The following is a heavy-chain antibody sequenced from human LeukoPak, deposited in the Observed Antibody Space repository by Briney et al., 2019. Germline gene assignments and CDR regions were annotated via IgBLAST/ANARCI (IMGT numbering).Heavy chain of an antibody. CDR2: IRYDGSNK. V-gene: IGHV3-30*02. D-gene: IGHD3-10*01. Sequence: PGGSLRLSCAASGFTFSSYGMHWVRQAPGKGLEWVAFIRYDGSNKYYADSVRGRFTISRDNSKNTLYLQMNSLRAEDTAVYYCAKDAIYGSGSYYNVGYFDYWGQGTLVTVSS. CDR1: GFTFSSYG. J-gene: IGHJ4*02. CDR3: AKDAIYGSGSYYNVGYFDY.